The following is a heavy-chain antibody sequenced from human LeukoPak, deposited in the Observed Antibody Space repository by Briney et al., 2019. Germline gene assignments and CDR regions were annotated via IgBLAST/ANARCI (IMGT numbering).Heavy chain of an antibody. CDR2: INHSGST. CDR1: AGSPCGYS. J-gene: IGHJ4*02. D-gene: IGHD6-13*01. Sequence: PETLSPTCAVHAGSPCGYSTSCIRQPPGKGLEWIGEINHSGSTNYNPSLKSRVTMSVDTSKNQFSLKLASVTAADTAVYYCARGGRMAAAGTCYFDYRGQGTLVTVSS. V-gene: IGHV4-34*01. CDR3: ARGGRMAAAGTCYFDY.